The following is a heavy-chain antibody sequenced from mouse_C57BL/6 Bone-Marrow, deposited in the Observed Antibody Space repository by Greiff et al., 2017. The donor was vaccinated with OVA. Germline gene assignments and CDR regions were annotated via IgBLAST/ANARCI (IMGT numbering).Heavy chain of an antibody. Sequence: VQLQQSGAELVKPGASVKLSCKASGYTFTSYWMHWVKQRPGQGLEWIGMINPNSGSTNYNEKIKSKATLTVDKSSSTSYIQLSSLTSEDSAVYYCARVRAYWGQGTLVTVSA. CDR3: ARVRAY. CDR2: INPNSGST. CDR1: GYTFTSYW. J-gene: IGHJ3*01. V-gene: IGHV1-64*01.